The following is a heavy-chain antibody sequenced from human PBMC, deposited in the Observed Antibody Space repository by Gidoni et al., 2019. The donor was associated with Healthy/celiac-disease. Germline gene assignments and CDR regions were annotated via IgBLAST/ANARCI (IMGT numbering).Heavy chain of an antibody. Sequence: EVQLVESVGGLVQPGGSLRLSCAASGFTFSSYWLSWVRQAPGKGLEWVANKKQDGSEKYYGNSVKGRFTISRDNAKNSRYLQMNSLRAEDTAVYYCAGTYDSSGYYDAFDIWGQGTMVTVSS. J-gene: IGHJ3*02. CDR2: KKQDGSEK. V-gene: IGHV3-7*01. CDR1: GFTFSSYW. CDR3: AGTYDSSGYYDAFDI. D-gene: IGHD3-22*01.